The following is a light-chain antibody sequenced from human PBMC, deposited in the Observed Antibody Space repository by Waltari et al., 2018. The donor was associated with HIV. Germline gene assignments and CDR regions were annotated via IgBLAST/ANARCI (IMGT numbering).Light chain of an antibody. J-gene: IGLJ3*02. CDR1: SANIRAGYT. V-gene: IGLV1-40*01. CDR2: GNT. Sequence: QSVLTQPPSVSGAPGQRVAISCPGTSANIRAGYTVHWYHHLPGTTPKPLIYGNTVRPSGVPDRFSGSKSGTSASLAITGLQADDEADYYCQSYDTTLSGWVFGGGTKLTVL. CDR3: QSYDTTLSGWV.